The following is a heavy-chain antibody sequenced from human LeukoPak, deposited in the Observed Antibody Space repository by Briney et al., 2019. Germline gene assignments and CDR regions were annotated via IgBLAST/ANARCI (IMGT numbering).Heavy chain of an antibody. CDR2: IYGDGTT. V-gene: IGHV3-66*02. J-gene: IGHJ5*02. CDR3: ARDRAGAQSWVALDP. D-gene: IGHD3-10*01. Sequence: GGSLRLSCAASGFTVSNDYMAWVRQAPGRGLEWVSLIYGDGTTFYTESVKGRFTISRDNFKNTLYLQMSSLRPEDTALYYCARDRAGAQSWVALDPWGQGTLVTVSS. CDR1: GFTVSNDY.